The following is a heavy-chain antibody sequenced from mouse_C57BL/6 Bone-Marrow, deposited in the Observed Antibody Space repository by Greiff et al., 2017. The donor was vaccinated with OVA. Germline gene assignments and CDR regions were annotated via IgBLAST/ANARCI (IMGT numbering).Heavy chain of an antibody. Sequence: QVQLQQSGAELVRPGASVTLSCKASGYTFTDYEMHWVKQTPVHGLEWIGAIDPETGGTAYNQKFKGKAILTADKSSSTAYMELRSLTSEDSAVYYCTRGEHYYGSSYFDYWGQGTTLTVSS. J-gene: IGHJ2*01. CDR3: TRGEHYYGSSYFDY. D-gene: IGHD1-1*01. CDR1: GYTFTDYE. V-gene: IGHV1-15*01. CDR2: IDPETGGT.